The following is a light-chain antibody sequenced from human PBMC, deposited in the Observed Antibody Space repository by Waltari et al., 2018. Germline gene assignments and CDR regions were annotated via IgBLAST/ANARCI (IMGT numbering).Light chain of an antibody. J-gene: IGLJ2*01. Sequence: QSALTQPPSASGSPGQSVTISCTGTSSDIGGYNFVSWYQHHPGRAPTLLIYDVSKRPSGGPERFSGSKSGNTASLTVSGLQAEDEGDYYCSSYAGSNNILFGGGTKVTVL. CDR1: SSDIGGYNF. CDR3: SSYAGSNNIL. V-gene: IGLV2-8*01. CDR2: DVS.